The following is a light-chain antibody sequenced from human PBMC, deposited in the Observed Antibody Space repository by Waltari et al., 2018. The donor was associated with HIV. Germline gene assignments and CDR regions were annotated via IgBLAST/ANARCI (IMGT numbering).Light chain of an antibody. V-gene: IGLV3-21*02. CDR3: QVWDSSTEHPGVV. J-gene: IGLJ2*01. Sequence: SYVLTQPPTVSVAPGQPASIPCGGNNTGTKRINCSPQTPGQAPGLVVYNDYDRPSGIPVRFSGSNSGNMDTLTISRVEAGDEAVYYCQVWDSSTEHPGVVFGGGTKLTVL. CDR1: NTGTKR. CDR2: NDY.